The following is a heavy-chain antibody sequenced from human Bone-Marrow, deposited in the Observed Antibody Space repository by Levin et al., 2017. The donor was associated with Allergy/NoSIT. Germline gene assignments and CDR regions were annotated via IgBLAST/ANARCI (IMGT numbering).Heavy chain of an antibody. V-gene: IGHV3-74*01. CDR3: ARDVAGRYGF. J-gene: IGHJ4*02. D-gene: IGHD6-19*01. CDR1: GFTFSSFW. Sequence: GGSLRLSCAASGFTFSSFWMHWVRQAPGKGLVWVSRIDEGGSFTDYADSVKGRFTISRDNAKNTLYLQMNSLGAEDTAVYYCARDVAGRYGFWGQGTLVTVSS. CDR2: IDEGGSFT.